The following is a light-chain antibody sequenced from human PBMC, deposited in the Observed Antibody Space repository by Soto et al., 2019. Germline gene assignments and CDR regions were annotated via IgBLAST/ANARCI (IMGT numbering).Light chain of an antibody. V-gene: IGKV3-15*01. CDR1: QSITTN. CDR3: QQFHNWPLLT. CDR2: GAS. J-gene: IGKJ3*01. Sequence: EIVMTQSPATLSVSPGERATLSCRASQSITTNLAWYQQKPGQAPRLLIYGASTRATGVPARFSGSGSGTEFTLTLSSLQSEDLAVYYCQQFHNWPLLTFGPGTKVDLK.